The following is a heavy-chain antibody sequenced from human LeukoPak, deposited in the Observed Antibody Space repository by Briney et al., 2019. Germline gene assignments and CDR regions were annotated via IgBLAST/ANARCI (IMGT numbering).Heavy chain of an antibody. V-gene: IGHV3-74*01. CDR3: AIDRGDPHADIVVVVAANHFDY. CDR1: GFTFSSYW. D-gene: IGHD2-15*01. CDR2: INSDGSST. Sequence: GGSLRLSCAASGFTFSSYWVHWVRQAPGKGLVWVSRINSDGSSTSYADSVKGRFTISRDNAKNTLYLQMNSLRAEDTAVYYCAIDRGDPHADIVVVVAANHFDYWGQGTLVTVSS. J-gene: IGHJ4*02.